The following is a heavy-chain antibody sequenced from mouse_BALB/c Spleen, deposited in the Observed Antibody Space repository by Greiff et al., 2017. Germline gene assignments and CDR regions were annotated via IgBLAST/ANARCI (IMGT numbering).Heavy chain of an antibody. Sequence: VQLQQSGAELVRPGVSVKISCKGSGYTFTDYAMHWVKQSHAKSLEWIGVISTYYGDASYNQKFKGKATMTVDKSSSTAYMELARLTSEDSAIYYCAREGLRSVAYWGQGTLVTVSA. J-gene: IGHJ3*01. CDR1: GYTFTDYA. D-gene: IGHD1-1*01. CDR2: ISTYYGDA. V-gene: IGHV1S137*01. CDR3: AREGLRSVAY.